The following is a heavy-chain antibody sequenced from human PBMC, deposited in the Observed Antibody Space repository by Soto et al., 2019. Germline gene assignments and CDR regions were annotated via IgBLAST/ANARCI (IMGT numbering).Heavy chain of an antibody. Sequence: SETLSLTCTVSGGSISSYYWSWIRQPPGKGLEWIGYIYYSGSTNYNPSLKSRVTISVDTSKNQFSLKLSSVTAADTAVYYCARTGSLTIFGVVMPYYFDYWGQGTLVTVSS. J-gene: IGHJ4*02. CDR1: GGSISSYY. CDR3: ARTGSLTIFGVVMPYYFDY. D-gene: IGHD3-3*01. V-gene: IGHV4-59*08. CDR2: IYYSGST.